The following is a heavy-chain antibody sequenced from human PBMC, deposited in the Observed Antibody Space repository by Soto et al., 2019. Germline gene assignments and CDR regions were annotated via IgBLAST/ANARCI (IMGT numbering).Heavy chain of an antibody. CDR1: GYTFTSYG. CDR2: ISVYNGNT. D-gene: IGHD3-22*01. V-gene: IGHV1-18*01. J-gene: IGHJ1*01. CDR3: ATDDGHYYGSV. Sequence: ASVKVSCKASGYTFTSYGITWVRQAPGQGLEWMGWISVYNGNTKYAQNFQGRVTMTTDTSTYTVYMELRSLQSDDTAVYFCATDDGHYYGSVWGQGTLVTVPQ.